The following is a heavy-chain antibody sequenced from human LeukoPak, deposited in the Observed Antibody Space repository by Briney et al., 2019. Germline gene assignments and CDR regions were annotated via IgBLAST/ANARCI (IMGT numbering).Heavy chain of an antibody. D-gene: IGHD1/OR15-1a*01. J-gene: IGHJ5*02. V-gene: IGHV4-31*03. CDR2: IYYSGST. CDR3: AGGAAGEQNWFDP. CDR1: GGSISSGGYY. Sequence: SETLSLTCTVSGGSISSGGYYWSWIRQHPGKGLEWIGYIYYSGSTYYNPSLKSRVTISVDTSKNQFSLKLSSVTAADTAVYYCAGGAAGEQNWFDPWGQGTLVTVSS.